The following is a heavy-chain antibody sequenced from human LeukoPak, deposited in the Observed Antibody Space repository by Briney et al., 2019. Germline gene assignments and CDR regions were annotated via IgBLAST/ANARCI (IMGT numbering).Heavy chain of an antibody. Sequence: PGRSLRLSCAASGFTFSSYGMHWVRQAPGKGLEWVAVISYDGSDKYYADSVKGRFTISRDNSKNTLYLQMNILRAEDTAVYYYAKNQDYYFDYWGQGTLVTVSS. CDR3: AKNQDYYFDY. J-gene: IGHJ4*02. V-gene: IGHV3-30*18. CDR2: ISYDGSDK. CDR1: GFTFSSYG.